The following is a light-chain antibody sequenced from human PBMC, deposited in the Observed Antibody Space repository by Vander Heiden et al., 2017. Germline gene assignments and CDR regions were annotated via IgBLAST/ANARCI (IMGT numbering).Light chain of an antibody. CDR1: RSNIGSNY. CDR2: RNN. J-gene: IGLJ2*01. CDR3: SAWDDSMSAYVV. V-gene: IGLV1-47*01. Sequence: QSVLTQPPSASGTPGQRFTISCSGSRSNIGSNYVYWDQQLPEKAPKLRLYRNNQRLAGVPDRCSGSTSGTSASLAISGLRSEDEADYYCSAWDDSMSAYVVFGGGTKLTVL.